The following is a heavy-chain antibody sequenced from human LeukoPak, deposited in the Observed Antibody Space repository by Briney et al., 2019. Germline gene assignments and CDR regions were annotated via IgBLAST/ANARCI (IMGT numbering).Heavy chain of an antibody. V-gene: IGHV3-23*01. D-gene: IGHD6-13*01. CDR1: GFTFSSYG. CDR2: ISGNGGGT. J-gene: IGHJ4*02. Sequence: PGRSLRLSCAASGFTFSSYGMHWARQAPGKGLEWVSGISGNGGGTYYADSVKGRFTISRDNSKNTLYLQMNSLRAEDTAVYYCAKSFGYSRSWFDYWGQGTLVTVSS. CDR3: AKSFGYSRSWFDY.